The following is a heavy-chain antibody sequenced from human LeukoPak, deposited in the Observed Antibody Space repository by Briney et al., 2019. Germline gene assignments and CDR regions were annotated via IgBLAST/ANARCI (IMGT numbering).Heavy chain of an antibody. CDR3: ARDLYDILTGYYLHPGE. V-gene: IGHV1-46*01. Sequence: ASVKVSCKASGYTFTSYYMHWVRQAPGQGLEWMGIINPSGGSTSYAQKFQGRVTMTRDMSTSTVYMELSSLRSEDTAVYYCARDLYDILTGYYLHPGEWGQGTLVTVSS. J-gene: IGHJ4*02. D-gene: IGHD3-9*01. CDR2: INPSGGST. CDR1: GYTFTSYY.